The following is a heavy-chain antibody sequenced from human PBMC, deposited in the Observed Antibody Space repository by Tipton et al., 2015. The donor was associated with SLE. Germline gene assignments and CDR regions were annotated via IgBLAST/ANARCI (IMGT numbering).Heavy chain of an antibody. CDR2: IYYSGST. D-gene: IGHD3-16*02. CDR1: GGSISTSNYY. Sequence: TLSLTCTVSGGSISTSNYYWGWIRQPPGKGLEWIGTIYYSGSTYYNPSLKSRVTISVDTSKNQFSLKLNSVTAADTAVYYCARWGSFYYYMDVWGKGTTVTVSS. CDR3: ARWGSFYYYMDV. J-gene: IGHJ6*03. V-gene: IGHV4-39*07.